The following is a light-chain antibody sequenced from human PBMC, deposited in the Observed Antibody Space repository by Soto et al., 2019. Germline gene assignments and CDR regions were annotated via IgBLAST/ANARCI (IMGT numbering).Light chain of an antibody. J-gene: IGLJ1*01. Sequence: QSALTQPRSVSGSPGQSVTLSCTGTSSDVGSYNYVSWYLHHPGKAPKLMIYDVTKRPSGVPDRFSGSKSGNTASLTISGLQAEDEADYYCCSSAGSYSYVFGTGTKLTVL. CDR1: SSDVGSYNY. V-gene: IGLV2-11*01. CDR2: DVT. CDR3: CSSAGSYSYV.